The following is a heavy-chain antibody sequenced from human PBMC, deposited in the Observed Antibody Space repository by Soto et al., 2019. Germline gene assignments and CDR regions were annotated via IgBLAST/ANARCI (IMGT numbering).Heavy chain of an antibody. Sequence: QVQLVQSGAEVKKPGASVKVSCKASGYTFTNYYIHWVRQDPGQGLEWVGIINPSGGSTSAAQTFQGRVTMTRETSTSTGYMEVSRLRSEDTAVYYGARGGAGTTSSLYYYAMDVWGQGTTVTVSS. CDR2: INPSGGST. D-gene: IGHD1-7*01. CDR3: ARGGAGTTSSLYYYAMDV. CDR1: GYTFTNYY. J-gene: IGHJ6*02. V-gene: IGHV1-46*01.